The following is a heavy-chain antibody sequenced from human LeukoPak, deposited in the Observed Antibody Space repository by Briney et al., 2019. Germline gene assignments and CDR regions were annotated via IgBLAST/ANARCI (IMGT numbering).Heavy chain of an antibody. J-gene: IGHJ4*02. CDR3: ARAGMDSRGYYQGFDY. V-gene: IGHV3-11*04. D-gene: IGHD3-22*01. Sequence: GGSLRLSCAASGFIFNDYFMGWIRQTPGKGLEWVSYITNNGRKTYYADSMKGRFTISRDNAKNSLYLQMNSLRAEDTALYYCARAGMDSRGYYQGFDYWGQGTLVTVSS. CDR1: GFIFNDYF. CDR2: ITNNGRKT.